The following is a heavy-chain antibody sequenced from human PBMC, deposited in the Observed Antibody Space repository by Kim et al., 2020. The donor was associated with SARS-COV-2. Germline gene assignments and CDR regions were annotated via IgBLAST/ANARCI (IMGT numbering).Heavy chain of an antibody. CDR3: ARGGLGSGYSNDKLFQWYFDL. J-gene: IGHJ2*01. CDR2: IIPIFGTA. V-gene: IGHV1-69*13. CDR1: GGTFSSYA. Sequence: SVKVSCKASGGTFSSYAISWVRQAPGQGLEWMGGIIPIFGTANYAQKFQGRVTITADESTSTAYMELSSLRSEDTAVYYCARGGLGSGYSNDKLFQWYFDLWGRGTLVTVSS. D-gene: IGHD3-3*01.